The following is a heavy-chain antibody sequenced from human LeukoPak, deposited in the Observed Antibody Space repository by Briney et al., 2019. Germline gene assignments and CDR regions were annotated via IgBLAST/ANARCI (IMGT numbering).Heavy chain of an antibody. CDR1: GFTFSSYS. Sequence: PGGSLRLSCAASGFTFSSYSMIWVRKAPGKGLEWVSSISSSSSYIYYADSLKGRFTISRDNAKNSLYLQMNSLRAEDSAVYYCAREPGVHAFDIWGQGTMVTVSS. V-gene: IGHV3-21*01. J-gene: IGHJ3*02. CDR2: ISSSSSYI. D-gene: IGHD7-27*01. CDR3: AREPGVHAFDI.